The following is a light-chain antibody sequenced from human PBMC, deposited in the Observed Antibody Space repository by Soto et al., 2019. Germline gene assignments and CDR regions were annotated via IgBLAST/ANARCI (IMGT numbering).Light chain of an antibody. J-gene: IGKJ1*01. CDR2: GAS. Sequence: AQSPSTLSLSPGERATLFCRASQSVSSNLAWYQQKPGQAPRLLIYGASTRATGIPARFSGSGSGTEFTLTISSLQSEDFAVYYCQQYKNWPLTFGQGTKVDIK. CDR1: QSVSSN. V-gene: IGKV3-15*01. CDR3: QQYKNWPLT.